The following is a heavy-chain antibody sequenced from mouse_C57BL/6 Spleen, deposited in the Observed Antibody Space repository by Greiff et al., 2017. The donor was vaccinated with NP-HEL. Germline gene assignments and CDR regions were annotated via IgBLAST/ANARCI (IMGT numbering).Heavy chain of an antibody. D-gene: IGHD1-2*01. V-gene: IGHV2-2*01. CDR1: GFSLTSYG. CDR2: IWSGGST. Sequence: QVQLKESGPGLVQPSQSLSITCTVSGFSLTSYGVHWVRQSPGKGLEWLGVIWSGGSTDYNAAFISRLSISKDNSKSQVFFKMNSLQADDIAIYYCARRTASRAMDYWGQGTSVTVSS. CDR3: ARRTASRAMDY. J-gene: IGHJ4*01.